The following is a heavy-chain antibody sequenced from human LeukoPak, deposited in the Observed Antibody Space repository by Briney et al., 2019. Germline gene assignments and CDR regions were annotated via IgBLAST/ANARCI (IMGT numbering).Heavy chain of an antibody. V-gene: IGHV1-69*05. D-gene: IGHD5-18*01. J-gene: IGHJ4*02. CDR2: IIPIFGTA. CDR3: ARERGYSYGYPDY. CDR1: GGTFSSYA. Sequence: SVKVSCKASGGTFSSYAISWVRQAPGQGLEWMGRIIPIFGTANYAQKFQGRVTITTDESTSTAYMELNSLRSEDTAVYYCARERGYSYGYPDYWGQGTLVTVSS.